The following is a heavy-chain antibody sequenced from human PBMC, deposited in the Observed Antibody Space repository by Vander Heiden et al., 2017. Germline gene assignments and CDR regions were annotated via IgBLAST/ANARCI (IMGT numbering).Heavy chain of an antibody. D-gene: IGHD5-18*01. Sequence: QVQLVQSGAEVKKPGASEKVSCKASGYTFTSYYMHWVRQAPGQGLEWMGIINPSGGSTSYAQKFQGRVTMTRDTSTSTVYMELSSLRSEDTAVYYCARDRSGYSYGGEFDYWGQGTLVTVSS. V-gene: IGHV1-46*01. CDR2: INPSGGST. CDR1: GYTFTSYY. CDR3: ARDRSGYSYGGEFDY. J-gene: IGHJ4*02.